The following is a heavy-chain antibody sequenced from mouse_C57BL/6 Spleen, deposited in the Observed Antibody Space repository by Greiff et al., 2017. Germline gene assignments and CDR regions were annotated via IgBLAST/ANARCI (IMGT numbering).Heavy chain of an antibody. CDR3: VRQEGFAY. CDR2: IRSKSNNYAT. V-gene: IGHV10-1*01. CDR1: GFSFNTYA. Sequence: EVKLMESGGGLVQPKGSLKLSCAASGFSFNTYAMNWVRQAPGKGLEWVARIRSKSNNYATYYADSVKDRFTISRDDSESMLYLQMNNLKTEDTAMYYCVRQEGFAYWGQGTLVTVSA. J-gene: IGHJ3*01.